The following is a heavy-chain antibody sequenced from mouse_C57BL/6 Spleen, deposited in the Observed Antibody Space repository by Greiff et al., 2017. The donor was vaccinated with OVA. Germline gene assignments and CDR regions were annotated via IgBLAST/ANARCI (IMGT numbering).Heavy chain of an antibody. CDR1: GFTFSSYA. J-gene: IGHJ3*01. Sequence: EVKLEESGGGLVKPGGSLKLSCAASGFTFSSYAMSWVRQTPEKRLEWVATISDGGSYTYYPDNVKGRFTISRDNAKNNLYLQMSHLKSEDTAMYYCAREFITTVGFAYWGQGTLVTVSA. V-gene: IGHV5-4*01. CDR2: ISDGGSYT. D-gene: IGHD1-1*01. CDR3: AREFITTVGFAY.